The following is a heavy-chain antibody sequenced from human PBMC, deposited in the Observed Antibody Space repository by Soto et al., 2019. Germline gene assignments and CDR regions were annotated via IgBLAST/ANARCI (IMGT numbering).Heavy chain of an antibody. CDR2: IYHSGST. Sequence: QVQLQESGPGLVKPSGTLSLTCAVSGGSISSSNWWSWVRQPPGKGLEWIGEIYHSGSTNYNPSLKSRVTISVDKSKNQSSLKLSSVTAADTAVYYCAGYDSSGYYLGEGWFDPWGQGTLVTVSS. CDR3: AGYDSSGYYLGEGWFDP. V-gene: IGHV4-4*02. CDR1: GGSISSSNW. J-gene: IGHJ5*02. D-gene: IGHD3-22*01.